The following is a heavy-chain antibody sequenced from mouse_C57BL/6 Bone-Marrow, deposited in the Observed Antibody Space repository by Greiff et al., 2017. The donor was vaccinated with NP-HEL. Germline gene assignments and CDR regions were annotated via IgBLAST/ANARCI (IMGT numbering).Heavy chain of an antibody. Sequence: QVQLQQPGAELVKPGASVKLSCKASGYTFTSYWMHWVKQRPGQGLEWIGMIHPNSGSTNYNEKFKSKDTLTVDKSSSTAYMQLSSLTSEDSAVYYCARVRMALDYWGQGTTLTVSS. D-gene: IGHD2-3*01. CDR2: IHPNSGST. J-gene: IGHJ2*01. CDR3: ARVRMALDY. V-gene: IGHV1-64*01. CDR1: GYTFTSYW.